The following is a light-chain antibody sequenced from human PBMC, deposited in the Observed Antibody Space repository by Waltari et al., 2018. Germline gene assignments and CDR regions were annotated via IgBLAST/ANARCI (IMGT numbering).Light chain of an antibody. J-gene: IGKJ1*01. CDR1: QSVNRW. CDR3: QQYEAFPVT. V-gene: IGKV1-5*03. CDR2: KAS. Sequence: DIQMTQSPSTLSASVGDRVTITCRASQSVNRWLAWYQQKPGKAPKLLISKASALQNGVAPRFSGGVSGTEFTLTISNLQPDDSSTYYCQQYEAFPVTFGHGTKVEIK.